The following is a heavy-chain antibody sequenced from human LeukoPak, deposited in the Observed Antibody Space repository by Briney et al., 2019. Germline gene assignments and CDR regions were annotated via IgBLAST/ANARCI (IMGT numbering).Heavy chain of an antibody. V-gene: IGHV4-34*01. CDR1: GGSFSGYY. CDR2: INHSGST. D-gene: IGHD6-19*01. Sequence: SETLSLTCAVYGGSFSGYYWSWIRQPPGKGLEWIGEINHSGSTNYNPSLKSRVTISVDTSKNQFSLKLSSVTAADTAVYYCARDLGYSSGGYYYYYYMDVWGKGTTVTVSS. CDR3: ARDLGYSSGGYYYYYYMDV. J-gene: IGHJ6*03.